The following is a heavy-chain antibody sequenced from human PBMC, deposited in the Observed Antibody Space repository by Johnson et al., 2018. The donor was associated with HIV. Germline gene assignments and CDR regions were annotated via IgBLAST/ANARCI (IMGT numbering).Heavy chain of an antibody. V-gene: IGHV3-20*04. CDR1: GFTFDDYG. J-gene: IGHJ3*02. CDR2: INWNGGRT. Sequence: VQLVESGGSVVRPGGSLRLSCAASGFTFDDYGMSWVRQGPGKGLEWISGINWNGGRTGYADSVKGRFTISSDNAKKSLYLQMNSLRAEDTALYYCARETSYYDSSGHVVGDAFDIWGQGTRVTVSS. D-gene: IGHD3-22*01. CDR3: ARETSYYDSSGHVVGDAFDI.